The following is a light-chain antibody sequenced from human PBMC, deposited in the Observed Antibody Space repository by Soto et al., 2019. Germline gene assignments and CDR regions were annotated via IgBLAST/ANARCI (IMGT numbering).Light chain of an antibody. J-gene: IGKJ2*01. Sequence: EIVLTQSPGTLSLSPGERVTLSCRASQSVSSNYLAWCQQKPGQAPRLLIYGASNRATGIPDRFSGSGSGTDFTLTINRLEPEDFAVYYCQQYGSFPRTFGQGTKLEIK. CDR1: QSVSSNY. CDR2: GAS. V-gene: IGKV3-20*01. CDR3: QQYGSFPRT.